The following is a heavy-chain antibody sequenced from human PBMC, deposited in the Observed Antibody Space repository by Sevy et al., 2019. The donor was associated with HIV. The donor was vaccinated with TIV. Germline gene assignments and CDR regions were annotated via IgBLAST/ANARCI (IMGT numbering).Heavy chain of an antibody. CDR2: IQSKADGGTI. V-gene: IGHV3-15*01. Sequence: GGSLRLSCAASGFTFSYAWVNWVRQAPGKGLEWVGRIQSKADGGTIDYAAPVKGRFTISRDDSQNTLYLQMNSLKTEDTAVYYCSTDPIIVLLVTNGMDVWGQGTTVTVSS. CDR1: GFTFSYAW. J-gene: IGHJ6*02. CDR3: STDPIIVLLVTNGMDV. D-gene: IGHD2-8*02.